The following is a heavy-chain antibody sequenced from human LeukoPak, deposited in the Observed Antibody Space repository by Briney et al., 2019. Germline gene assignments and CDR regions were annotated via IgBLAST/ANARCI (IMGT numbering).Heavy chain of an antibody. CDR3: ARHSGAFDI. Sequence: GGSLRLSCAASGFTFSSYAMHWVRQAPGKGLEWVAVISYDGSNKYCADSVKGRFTISRDNSKNTLYLQMNSLRAEDTAVYYCARHSGAFDIWGQGTMVTVSS. V-gene: IGHV3-30-3*01. CDR2: ISYDGSNK. D-gene: IGHD2-15*01. CDR1: GFTFSSYA. J-gene: IGHJ3*02.